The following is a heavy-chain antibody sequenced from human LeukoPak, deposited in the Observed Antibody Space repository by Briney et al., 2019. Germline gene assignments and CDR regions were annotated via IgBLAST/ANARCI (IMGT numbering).Heavy chain of an antibody. V-gene: IGHV3-33*01. CDR3: AREKPRDYGGNSPFDP. D-gene: IGHD4-23*01. J-gene: IGHJ5*02. CDR1: GFTFSSYG. Sequence: QSGGSLRLSCAASGFTFSSYGMHWVRQAPGKGLEWVAVIWYDGSNKYYADSVKGRFTISRDNSKNTLYLQMNSLRAEDTAVYYCAREKPRDYGGNSPFDPWGQGTLVTVSS. CDR2: IWYDGSNK.